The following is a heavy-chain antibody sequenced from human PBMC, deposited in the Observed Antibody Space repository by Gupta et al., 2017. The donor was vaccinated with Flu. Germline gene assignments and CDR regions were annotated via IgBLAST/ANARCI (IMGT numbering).Heavy chain of an antibody. CDR1: GFNLDMFA. D-gene: IGHD6-19*01. CDR3: AKATWLVSAEELDY. J-gene: IGHJ4*02. Sequence: EVQLLESGGGLVQPGGSLRLSCAASGFNLDMFAMSWVRQAPGKGLEWVSAISAGGDSTYYADSVKGRFTISRDSSKNTLNLQMDSLRAEDTAVYYCAKATWLVSAEELDYWGQGTLVTVSS. CDR2: ISAGGDST. V-gene: IGHV3-23*01.